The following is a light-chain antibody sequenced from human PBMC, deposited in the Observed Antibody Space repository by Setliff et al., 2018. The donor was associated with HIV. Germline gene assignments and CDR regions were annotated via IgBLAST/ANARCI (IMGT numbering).Light chain of an antibody. CDR2: QDD. J-gene: IGLJ1*01. Sequence: QSALAQPPSTSGTPGRKVSISCSGSSSNIGANTVSWYQHLPGTAPKLVIYQDDRRPSGGPARFSGSKSGTSASLAISGLQSEDEADYYCAAWDDSLKGPVFGSGTKVTVL. CDR1: SSNIGANT. CDR3: AAWDDSLKGPV. V-gene: IGLV1-44*01.